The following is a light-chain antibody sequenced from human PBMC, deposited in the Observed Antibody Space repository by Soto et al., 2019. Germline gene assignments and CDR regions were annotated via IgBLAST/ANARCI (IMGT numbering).Light chain of an antibody. CDR2: KAS. J-gene: IGKJ3*01. CDR3: QQYDNYPFT. V-gene: IGKV1-5*03. CDR1: QSISSW. Sequence: DTQMTQSPSTLSASVGDRVTITCRASQSISSWLAWYQQKPGKAPKVLIYKASSLKGGVPSRFSGSGSGTEFTLTITNLQHDDFATYYCQQYDNYPFTFGPGTKVDIK.